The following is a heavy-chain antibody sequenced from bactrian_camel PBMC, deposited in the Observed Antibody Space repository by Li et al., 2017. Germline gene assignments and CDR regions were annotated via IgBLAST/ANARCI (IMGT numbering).Heavy chain of an antibody. V-gene: IGHV3S40*01. Sequence: VQLVESGGDSVQAGGSLRLSCAVSGFTVNTYCMGWVRQAPGKEREGVAAISTGGGRVFYVDSVKGRFTISQDNAKNTVYLQMSSLRPADTAMYYCAAIGSRCFDIRVPNFRYSGQGTQVTVS. CDR2: ISTGGGRV. D-gene: IGHD3*01. CDR1: GFTVNTYC. J-gene: IGHJ4*01. CDR3: AAIGSRCFDIRVPNFRY.